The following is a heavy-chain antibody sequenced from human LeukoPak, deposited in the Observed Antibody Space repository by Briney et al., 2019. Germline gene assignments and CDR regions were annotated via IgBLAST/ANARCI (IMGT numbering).Heavy chain of an antibody. Sequence: PSETLSLTCTVSGGSISSGDYYWSWIRQPPGKGLEWIGYIYYSGSTYHNPSLKSRVTISVDTSKNQFSLKLSSVTAADTAVYYCASSAPNGDYYYYYMDVWGKGTTVTVSS. J-gene: IGHJ6*03. CDR2: IYYSGST. CDR1: GGSISSGDYY. CDR3: ASSAPNGDYYYYYMDV. D-gene: IGHD3-10*01. V-gene: IGHV4-30-4*08.